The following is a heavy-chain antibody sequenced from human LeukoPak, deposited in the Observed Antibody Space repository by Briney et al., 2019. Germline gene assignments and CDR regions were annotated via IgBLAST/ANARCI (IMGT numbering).Heavy chain of an antibody. J-gene: IGHJ3*02. V-gene: IGHV3-21*01. CDR1: GFTFSSYG. CDR3: ARDSMVRGDFDAFDI. D-gene: IGHD3-10*01. Sequence: PGGSLRLSCAASGFTFSSYGMNWVRQAPGKGLEWVSSISSSSSYIYYADSVKGRFTISRDNAKNSLYLQMNSLRAEDTAVYYCARDSMVRGDFDAFDIWGQGTMVTVSS. CDR2: ISSSSSYI.